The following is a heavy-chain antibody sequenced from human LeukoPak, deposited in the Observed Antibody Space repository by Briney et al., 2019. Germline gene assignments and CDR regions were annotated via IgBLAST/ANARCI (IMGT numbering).Heavy chain of an antibody. D-gene: IGHD3-9*01. J-gene: IGHJ4*02. CDR1: GYSIISYW. CDR3: ARVSGYYNVLTNSYKIYSFDY. V-gene: IGHV5-51*01. CDR2: IYLGDSDT. Sequence: GESLKISCKGPGYSIISYWIAWVRQTPGKGLELMGIIYLGDSDTRYSLSFQGQVTISADKSITTAYLQWSSLKASDTAMYYCARVSGYYNVLTNSYKIYSFDYWGQGTLVTVSS.